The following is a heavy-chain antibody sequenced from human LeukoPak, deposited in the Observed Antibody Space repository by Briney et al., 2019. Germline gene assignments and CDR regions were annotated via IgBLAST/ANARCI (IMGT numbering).Heavy chain of an antibody. V-gene: IGHV1-2*06. CDR2: INPNSGGT. Sequence: GASVRVSCKASGYTFTGYYMHWVRQAPGQGFEWMGRINPNSGGTNCAQKFQGRVTMTRDTSISTAYMELSRLRSDDTAVYYCARDPIGSRWPYYFDYWGQGTLVTVSS. CDR3: ARDPIGSRWPYYFDY. CDR1: GYTFTGYY. J-gene: IGHJ4*02. D-gene: IGHD6-13*01.